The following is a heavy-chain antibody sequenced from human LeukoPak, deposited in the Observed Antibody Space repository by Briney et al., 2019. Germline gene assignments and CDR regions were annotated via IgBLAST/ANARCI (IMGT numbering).Heavy chain of an antibody. J-gene: IGHJ4*02. CDR2: ISSSSSYI. Sequence: GGSLRLSCAASGFTFSSYSMNWVRQAPGKGLEWVSSISSSSSYIYYADSVKGRFTISRDNAKNSLYLQMNSLRAEDTAVYYCASSHSGSYYIDYWAREPWSPSPQ. CDR1: GFTFSSYS. D-gene: IGHD1-26*01. V-gene: IGHV3-21*01. CDR3: ASSHSGSYYIDY.